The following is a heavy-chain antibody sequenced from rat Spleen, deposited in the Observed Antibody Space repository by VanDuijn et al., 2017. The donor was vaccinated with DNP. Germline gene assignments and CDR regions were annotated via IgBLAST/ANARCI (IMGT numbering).Heavy chain of an antibody. Sequence: QVQLKESGPGLVQPSQTLSLTCPVSGFSLTSNSVHWLRQPPGKGLEWMGSIWSGGSTDYNSALKSRLSISRDTSKSQVLLKMNNLQTEDTAMYFCARSWGTYYGYTPFAYWGQGTLVTVSS. CDR3: ARSWGTYYGYTPFAY. CDR1: GFSLTSNS. J-gene: IGHJ3*01. V-gene: IGHV2-1*01. CDR2: IWSGGST. D-gene: IGHD1-9*01.